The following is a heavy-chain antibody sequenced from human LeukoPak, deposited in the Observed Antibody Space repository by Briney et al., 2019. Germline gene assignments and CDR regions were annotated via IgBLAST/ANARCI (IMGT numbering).Heavy chain of an antibody. Sequence: PGGSLRLSCAASGFTFSSYSMNWVRQAPDKGLEWVAFIRYDGSNKYYADSVKGRFTISRDNSKNTLYLQMNSLRAEDTAVYYCAKDLGYCSSTSCLFDYWGQGTLVTVSS. D-gene: IGHD2-2*03. CDR3: AKDLGYCSSTSCLFDY. CDR2: IRYDGSNK. V-gene: IGHV3-30*02. CDR1: GFTFSSYS. J-gene: IGHJ4*02.